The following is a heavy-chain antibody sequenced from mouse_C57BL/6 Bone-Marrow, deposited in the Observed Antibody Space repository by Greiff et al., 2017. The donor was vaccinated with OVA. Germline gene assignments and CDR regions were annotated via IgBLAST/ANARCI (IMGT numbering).Heavy chain of an antibody. J-gene: IGHJ3*01. D-gene: IGHD1-1*01. V-gene: IGHV1-64*01. CDR1: GYTFTSYW. CDR2: IHPNSGST. CDR3: ARGDYGSFFFAH. Sequence: VQLQQPGAELVKPGASVKLSCKASGYTFTSYWMHWVKQRPGQGLEWIGMIHPNSGSTNYNEKFKSKATLTVDKSSSTAYMQLSSLTSEDSAVYYCARGDYGSFFFAHWGEETLVTVSA.